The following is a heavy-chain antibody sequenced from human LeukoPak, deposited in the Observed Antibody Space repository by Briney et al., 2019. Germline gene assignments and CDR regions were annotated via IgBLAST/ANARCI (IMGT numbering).Heavy chain of an antibody. CDR1: GGSISSSRYS. J-gene: IGHJ4*02. CDR3: ASYRGGYFDY. Sequence: SETLSLTCTVSGGSISSSRYSWGWIRQPPGKGLEWIGYIYYSGSTNYNPSLKSRVTISVDTSKNQFSLKLTSVTAADTAVYFCASYRGGYFDYWGQGTLVTVSS. V-gene: IGHV4-61*05. D-gene: IGHD3-10*01. CDR2: IYYSGST.